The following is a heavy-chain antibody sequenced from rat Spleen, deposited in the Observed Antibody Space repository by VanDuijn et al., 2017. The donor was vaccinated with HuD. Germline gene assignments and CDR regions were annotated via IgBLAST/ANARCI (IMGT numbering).Heavy chain of an antibody. J-gene: IGHJ2*01. V-gene: IGHV2S8*01. Sequence: QVQLKESGPGLVQPSQTLSLTCTVSGFSLSSYGVIWVRQPSGKGLEWIAAISSGGSTYYNSALKSRLSISRDTSKSQVFLKMNSLQTEDTAMYFCARSSRDWGQGVMVTVSS. CDR2: ISSGGST. CDR3: ARSSRD. CDR1: GFSLSSYG.